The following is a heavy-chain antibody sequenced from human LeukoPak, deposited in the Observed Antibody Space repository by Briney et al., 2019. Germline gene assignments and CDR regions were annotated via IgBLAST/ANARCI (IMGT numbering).Heavy chain of an antibody. J-gene: IGHJ4*02. CDR2: NYYSGST. CDR1: GGSISTYY. Sequence: SETLSLTCTVSGGSISTYYWSWIRQPPGKGLEWIGYNYYSGSTKSNPSLKSRVTISVDTSKNQFSLKLSSVTAADTAVYYCARHGGDWVFDYRGQGTLVTVSS. CDR3: ARHGGDWVFDY. V-gene: IGHV4-59*08. D-gene: IGHD2-21*02.